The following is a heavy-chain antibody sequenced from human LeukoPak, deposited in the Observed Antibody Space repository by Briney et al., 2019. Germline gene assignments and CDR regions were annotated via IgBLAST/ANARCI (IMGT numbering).Heavy chain of an antibody. CDR2: IIGSGGST. J-gene: IGHJ6*02. Sequence: GGSLRLSCAASGFTFRNYAMHWVRQAPGRGLEWVSGIIGSGGSTYYADSVKGRFTISRDNSKNTLYLQMNSLRAEDTAVYYCAKRRTSSYHYGMDVWGQGTTVTVSS. V-gene: IGHV3-23*01. CDR3: AKRRTSSYHYGMDV. CDR1: GFTFRNYA.